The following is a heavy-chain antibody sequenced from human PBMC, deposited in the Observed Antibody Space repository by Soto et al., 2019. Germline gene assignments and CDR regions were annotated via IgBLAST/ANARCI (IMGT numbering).Heavy chain of an antibody. CDR3: ARDETGDSYYYYYGMDV. CDR2: ILPIFGTT. CDR1: GGTFNIYN. Sequence: QVQLVQSGAEVKKPGSSVKVSCKASGGTFNIYNINWVRQAPGQGLEWMGGILPIFGTTNYAQRFQGRLTIIADDSTSTAYMELSRLRSEDTAVYYCARDETGDSYYYYYGMDVWGQGTTVTVTS. J-gene: IGHJ6*02. D-gene: IGHD7-27*01. V-gene: IGHV1-69*01.